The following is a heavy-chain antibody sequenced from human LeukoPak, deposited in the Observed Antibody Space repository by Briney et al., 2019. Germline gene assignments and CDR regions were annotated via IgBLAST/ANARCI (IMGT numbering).Heavy chain of an antibody. CDR2: IYTSGRS. CDR1: GGSLSSGRYY. Sequence: PSETLSLTCTVSGGSLSSGRYYWSWIRQPAGKGLEWIGRIYTSGRSNYNPPLKSRVTISVDTSKNQFSLKLSSVTAADTAVYYCAREGRYCSSTSCYWGTGLYNWFDPWGQGTLVTVSS. J-gene: IGHJ5*02. D-gene: IGHD2-2*01. CDR3: AREGRYCSSTSCYWGTGLYNWFDP. V-gene: IGHV4-61*02.